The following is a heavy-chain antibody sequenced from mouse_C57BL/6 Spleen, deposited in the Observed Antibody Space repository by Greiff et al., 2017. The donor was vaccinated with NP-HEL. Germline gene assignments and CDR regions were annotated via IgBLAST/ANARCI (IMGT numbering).Heavy chain of an antibody. D-gene: IGHD2-2*01. CDR3: AKTRGYDEGGIYYAMDY. Sequence: QVQLKESGPGLVQPSQSLSITCTVSGFSLTSYGVHWVRQSPGKGLEWLGVIWRGGSTDYNAAFMSRLSITKDNSKSQVFFKMNSLQADDTAIYYCAKTRGYDEGGIYYAMDYWGQGTSVTVSS. CDR2: IWRGGST. V-gene: IGHV2-5*01. CDR1: GFSLTSYG. J-gene: IGHJ4*01.